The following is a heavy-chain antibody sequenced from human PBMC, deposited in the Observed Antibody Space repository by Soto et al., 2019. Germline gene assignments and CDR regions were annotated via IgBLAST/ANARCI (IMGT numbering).Heavy chain of an antibody. J-gene: IGHJ6*02. CDR2: LSYDGSNK. CDR1: GFTFSNYA. Sequence: HPGGSLRLSCAASGFTFSNYALHWVRQSPGKGLEWVALLSYDGSNKYYADSVKGRFTISRDNSKNTLFLQMSSLRAEDTAVYYCASEGLLPGGLYYYFYYGMDVWGQGTTVTVSS. CDR3: ASEGLLPGGLYYYFYYGMDV. D-gene: IGHD2-15*01. V-gene: IGHV3-30-3*01.